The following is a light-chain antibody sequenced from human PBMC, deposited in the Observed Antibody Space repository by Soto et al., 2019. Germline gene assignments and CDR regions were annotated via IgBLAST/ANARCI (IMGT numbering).Light chain of an antibody. CDR2: GAS. CDR3: QQYGSSPPWT. Sequence: EIVLTQSPGTLSLSPGEIATLFFRASQSVSSSYLAWYQRKPGQAPRLLNYGASSRATGIPDRFSGTGSGTHFTLTIRRLEPENFPVYYCQQYGSSPPWTFGQGTKVDIK. J-gene: IGKJ1*01. V-gene: IGKV3-20*01. CDR1: QSVSSSY.